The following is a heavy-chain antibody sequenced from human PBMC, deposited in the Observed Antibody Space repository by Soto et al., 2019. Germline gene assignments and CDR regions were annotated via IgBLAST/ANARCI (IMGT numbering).Heavy chain of an antibody. D-gene: IGHD3-3*01. CDR3: ARDGGRYYAMDV. CDR1: GDSISSYY. Sequence: SETLSLTCTVSGDSISSYYWSWIRQPPGKGLEWIGYIYDSGSTNYNPSLKSRVSISVDTSKSQFSLKLSSVTAADTASYYCARDGGRYYAMDVWGQGTTVTVSS. V-gene: IGHV4-59*01. CDR2: IYDSGST. J-gene: IGHJ6*02.